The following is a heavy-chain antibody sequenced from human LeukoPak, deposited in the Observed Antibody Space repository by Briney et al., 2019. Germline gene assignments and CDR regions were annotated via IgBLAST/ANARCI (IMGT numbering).Heavy chain of an antibody. D-gene: IGHD3-22*01. CDR1: GGSISSYY. Sequence: SETLSLTCTVSGGSISSYYWSWIRQPPGKGLEWLGYIYYSGSTNYNPSLKSRVPISVDTSKNQFSLKLSSVTAADTAVYYCARDPVFRAYDSSGYYHYYYYMDVWGKGTTVTVSS. CDR3: ARDPVFRAYDSSGYYHYYYYMDV. V-gene: IGHV4-59*01. CDR2: IYYSGST. J-gene: IGHJ6*03.